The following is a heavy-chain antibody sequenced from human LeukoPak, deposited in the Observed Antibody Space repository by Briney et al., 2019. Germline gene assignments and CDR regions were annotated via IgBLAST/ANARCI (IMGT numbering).Heavy chain of an antibody. CDR2: INPSGGST. CDR1: GYTFTSYY. D-gene: IGHD3-3*01. J-gene: IGHJ4*02. Sequence: ASVKVSCKASGYTFTSYYMHWVRQAPGQGLEWMGIINPSGGSTSYAQKFQSRVTMTRDMSTSTVYMELSSLRSEDTAVYYCARDGGGYYDFWSGYVGGGYFDYWGQGTLVTVSS. V-gene: IGHV1-46*01. CDR3: ARDGGGYYDFWSGYVGGGYFDY.